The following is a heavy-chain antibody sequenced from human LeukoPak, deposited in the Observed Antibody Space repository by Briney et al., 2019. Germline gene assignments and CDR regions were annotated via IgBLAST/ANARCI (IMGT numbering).Heavy chain of an antibody. V-gene: IGHV4-39*07. D-gene: IGHD6-13*01. CDR3: ARDEGSSWYDYFDY. J-gene: IGHJ4*02. CDR2: IYYSGST. CDR1: GGSISSYY. Sequence: KPSETLSLTCTVSGGSISSYYWGWLRQPPGKGLEWVGSIYYSGSTYYNPSLKSRVTISVDTSKNQFSLKLSSVTAADTAVYYCARDEGSSWYDYFDYWGQGTLVTVSS.